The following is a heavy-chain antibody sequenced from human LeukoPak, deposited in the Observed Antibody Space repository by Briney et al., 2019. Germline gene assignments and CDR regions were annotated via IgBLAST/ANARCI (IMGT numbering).Heavy chain of an antibody. D-gene: IGHD3-22*01. CDR3: ARAYYDSSGYYYVYFDH. CDR1: GFTFSTYW. CDR2: IKHDASEK. J-gene: IGHJ4*02. V-gene: IGHV3-7*01. Sequence: QTGGSLRLSCAASGFTFSTYWMTWVRQAPGKGLEWVANIKHDASEKYYVDSVKGRFTISRDNAKNSLYLQMDSLRAEDTAMYYCARAYYDSSGYYYVYFDHWGQGTRVTVSS.